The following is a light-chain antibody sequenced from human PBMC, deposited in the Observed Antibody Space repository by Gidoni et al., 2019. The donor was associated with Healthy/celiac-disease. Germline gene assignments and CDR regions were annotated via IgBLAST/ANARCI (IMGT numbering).Light chain of an antibody. CDR1: QDISNY. CDR2: DAY. J-gene: IGKJ3*01. Sequence: DIQMTQSPSSLSASVGDRVTITCQASQDISNYLNMYQQKPGKAPTLLIYDAYTLETGVPSRFSGCVSGTDFTFTISSLQPEDFATYYCQPYDNLPQTFGPGTNVDIK. CDR3: QPYDNLPQT. V-gene: IGKV1-33*01.